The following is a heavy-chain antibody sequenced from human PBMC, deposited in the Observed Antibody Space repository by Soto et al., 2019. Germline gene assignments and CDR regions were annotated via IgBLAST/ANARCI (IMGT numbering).Heavy chain of an antibody. CDR1: GFLFGRNS. CDR3: SKWDGYGDY. V-gene: IGHV3-23*01. J-gene: IGHJ4*02. Sequence: EVQLLESGGDLIHPGGSLRLSCAASGFLFGRNSMTWVRQTPGKGLEWVAGISAGGDLSWHADFVKGRFTISRDNSKNMVYLQMNNLRVDDTAVYFCSKWDGYGDYWGPGALVTVSA. CDR2: ISAGGDLS. D-gene: IGHD5-12*01.